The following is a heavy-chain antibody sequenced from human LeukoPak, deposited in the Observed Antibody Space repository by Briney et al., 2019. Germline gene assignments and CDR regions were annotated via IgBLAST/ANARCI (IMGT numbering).Heavy chain of an antibody. CDR2: IYNSGST. Sequence: PSGTPSLTCTASGGSISSYYWSWSRQPPGKGLEWIWYIYNSGSTNYNPSIRSRVTISVDTTKKQFSLKLSSVADADTAVYYCARGGNYGDYDGYFDYWGQGTLVTVSS. D-gene: IGHD4-17*01. CDR1: GGSISSYY. V-gene: IGHV4-59*08. CDR3: ARGGNYGDYDGYFDY. J-gene: IGHJ4*02.